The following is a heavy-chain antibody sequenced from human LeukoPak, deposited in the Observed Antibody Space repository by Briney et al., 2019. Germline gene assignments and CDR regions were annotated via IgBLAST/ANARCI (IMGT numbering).Heavy chain of an antibody. V-gene: IGHV4-59*08. CDR3: ARTNTGYSSSWYLFDP. D-gene: IGHD6-13*01. Sequence: EPSETLSLTCTVSGGSISSYYWSWIRQPPGKGLEWIGDIYYSGGTNYYPSLKSRVTTSVDTSKNQFSLKLISVTAADATVYYCARTNTGYSSSWYLFDPWGQGTLVTVSS. CDR2: IYYSGGT. CDR1: GGSISSYY. J-gene: IGHJ5*02.